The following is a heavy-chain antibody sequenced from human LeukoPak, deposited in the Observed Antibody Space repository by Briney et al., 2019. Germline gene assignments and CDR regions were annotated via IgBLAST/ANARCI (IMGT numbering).Heavy chain of an antibody. CDR3: ASDWGLSQLEYCSNTNCYMGAFDI. CDR1: GHTFTGYY. D-gene: IGHD2-2*02. J-gene: IGHJ3*02. V-gene: IGHV1-2*02. Sequence: ASVKVSCKASGHTFTGYYMHWVRQAPGQGLGWMGWINPNSGGTNYAQKFQGRVTMTRDTSISTAYMELSRLRSDDTAVYYCASDWGLSQLEYCSNTNCYMGAFDIWGQGTMVTVSS. CDR2: INPNSGGT.